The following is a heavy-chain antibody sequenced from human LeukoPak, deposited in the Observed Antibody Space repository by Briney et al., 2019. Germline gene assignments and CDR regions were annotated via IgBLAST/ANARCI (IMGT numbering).Heavy chain of an antibody. Sequence: PSETLSLTCTVSGGSISSSSYYWGWIRQPPGKGLEWIGSIYYSGSTYYNPSLKSRVTISVDTSKNQFSLKLSSVTAADTAVYYCARADYDILTGYNNWFDPWGQGTLVTVSS. J-gene: IGHJ5*02. D-gene: IGHD3-9*01. CDR2: IYYSGST. CDR1: GGSISSSSYY. CDR3: ARADYDILTGYNNWFDP. V-gene: IGHV4-39*07.